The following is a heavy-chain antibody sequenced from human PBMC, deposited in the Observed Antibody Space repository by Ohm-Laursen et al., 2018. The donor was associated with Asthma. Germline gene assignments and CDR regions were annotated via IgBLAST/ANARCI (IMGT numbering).Heavy chain of an antibody. CDR2: ISSNGGST. CDR1: GFTFSSYA. CDR3: VKVGRYYYDGSAYFDY. D-gene: IGHD3-22*01. Sequence: SLRLSCSASGFTFSSYAMHWVRQAPGKGLEYVSAISSNGGSTYYADSVKGRFTISRDNSKNTLYLQMSSLRAEDTAVYYCVKVGRYYYDGSAYFDYWGQGTLVTVSS. V-gene: IGHV3-64D*08. J-gene: IGHJ4*02.